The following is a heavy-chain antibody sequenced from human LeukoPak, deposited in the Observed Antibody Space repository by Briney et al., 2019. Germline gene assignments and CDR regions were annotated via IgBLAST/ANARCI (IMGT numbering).Heavy chain of an antibody. CDR1: GGSFSGYY. V-gene: IGHV4-34*01. J-gene: IGHJ3*02. D-gene: IGHD3-16*02. Sequence: PSETLSLTCAVYGGSFSGYYWSWIRQPPGKGLEWIGEINHSGSTNYNPSLKSRVTISVDTSKNQFSLKLSSVTAADTAVYYCASGMITFGGVIVKGKNAFDIWGQGTMVTVSS. CDR3: ASGMITFGGVIVKGKNAFDI. CDR2: INHSGST.